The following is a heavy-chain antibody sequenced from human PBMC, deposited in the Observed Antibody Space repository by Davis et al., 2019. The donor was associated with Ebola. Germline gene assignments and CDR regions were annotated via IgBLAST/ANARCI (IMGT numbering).Heavy chain of an antibody. Sequence: SVKVSCKASGGTFSSYTISWVRQAPGQGLEWMGRIIPILGIANYAQNFQGRVTITADESTSTAYMELSSLRSEDTAVYYCAREGYDMDSNYYYGMDVWGQGTTVTVSS. V-gene: IGHV1-69*04. J-gene: IGHJ6*02. CDR1: GGTFSSYT. D-gene: IGHD3-9*01. CDR2: IIPILGIA. CDR3: AREGYDMDSNYYYGMDV.